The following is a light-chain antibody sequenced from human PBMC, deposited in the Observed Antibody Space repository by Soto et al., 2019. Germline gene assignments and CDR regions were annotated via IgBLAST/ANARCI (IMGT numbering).Light chain of an antibody. J-gene: IGKJ2*01. V-gene: IGKV3-20*01. CDR2: RAS. CDR3: QQYDTSPPLYT. Sequence: EVVLTQSPGTLSLSPGERATLSCRASQTVDSTYLAWYQQKPGQALRLLIYRASSRAAGVPDRFSGSGSGTDFTLTISKLDPEDFAVYYCQQYDTSPPLYTFGQGTKLEIK. CDR1: QTVDSTY.